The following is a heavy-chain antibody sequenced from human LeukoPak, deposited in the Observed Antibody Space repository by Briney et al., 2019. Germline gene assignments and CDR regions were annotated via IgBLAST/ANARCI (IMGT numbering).Heavy chain of an antibody. CDR3: ARELGTAGTFDY. CDR2: ISKGGTTT. J-gene: IGHJ4*02. V-gene: IGHV3-23*01. CDR1: GFTFSDSI. Sequence: GGSLRLSCVASGFTFSDSILNWVRQAPGKGLEWVSTISKGGTTTYYADSVKGRFTISRDNSKNTLYLQMNSLRAEDTAVYYCARELGTAGTFDYWGQGTLVTVSS. D-gene: IGHD6-13*01.